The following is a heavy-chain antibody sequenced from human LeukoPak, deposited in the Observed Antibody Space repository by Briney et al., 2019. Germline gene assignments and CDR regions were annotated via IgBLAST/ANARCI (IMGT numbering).Heavy chain of an antibody. D-gene: IGHD6-13*01. CDR3: ARAGIAAAGRYFFYDAFDI. J-gene: IGHJ3*02. CDR1: GGSISSSSYF. Sequence: PSETLSLTCSVSGGSISSSSYFWGWIRQPPEKGLEWIGSIYYSGSTYYNPSLKSRVAISIDTSKNQFSLKLSSVTAADTAVYYCARAGIAAAGRYFFYDAFDIWGQGTMVTVSS. V-gene: IGHV4-39*01. CDR2: IYYSGST.